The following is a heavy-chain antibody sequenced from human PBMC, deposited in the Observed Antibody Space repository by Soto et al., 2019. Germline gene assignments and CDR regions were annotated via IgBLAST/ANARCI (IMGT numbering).Heavy chain of an antibody. CDR3: ARSHGDYDWFDP. J-gene: IGHJ5*02. CDR1: GFTFSSYA. D-gene: IGHD4-17*01. Sequence: GGSLRLSCAASGFTFSSYAMHWVRQAPGKGLEWVAVISYDGSNKYYADSVKGRFTISRDNSKNTLYLQMNSLRAEDTAVYYCARSHGDYDWFDPWGQGTLVTVSS. V-gene: IGHV3-30-3*01. CDR2: ISYDGSNK.